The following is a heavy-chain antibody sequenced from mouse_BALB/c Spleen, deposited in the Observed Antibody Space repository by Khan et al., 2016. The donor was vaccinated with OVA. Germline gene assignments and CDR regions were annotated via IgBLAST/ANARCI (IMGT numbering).Heavy chain of an antibody. Sequence: VQLKESGPGLVKPSQSLSLTCTVTGYSITSGYGWNWIRQFPGNKLEWMGYISYSGSTNYNPSLKSRISITRDTSKNQFFLQLNYVTTEDTATYYWARTARIKYWGQGTTRTVSS. CDR1: GYSITSGYG. D-gene: IGHD1-2*01. J-gene: IGHJ2*01. V-gene: IGHV3-2*02. CDR3: ARTARIKY. CDR2: ISYSGST.